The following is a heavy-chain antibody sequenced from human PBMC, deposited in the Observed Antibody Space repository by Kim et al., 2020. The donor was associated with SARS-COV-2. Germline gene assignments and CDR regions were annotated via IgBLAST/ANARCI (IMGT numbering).Heavy chain of an antibody. CDR3: ARRVSGYDSGDYFDY. V-gene: IGHV4-39*01. D-gene: IGHD5-12*01. CDR2: IYYSGST. CDR1: GGSISSSSYY. Sequence: SETLSLTCTVSGGSISSSSYYWGWIRQPPGKGLEWIGSIYYSGSTYYNPSLKSRVTISVDTSKNPFSLTLSTVTAADTAVYYCARRVSGYDSGDYFDYWGPRTPVTVSS. J-gene: IGHJ4*02.